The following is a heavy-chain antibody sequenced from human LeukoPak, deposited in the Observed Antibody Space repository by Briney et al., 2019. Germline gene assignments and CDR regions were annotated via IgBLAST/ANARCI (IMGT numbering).Heavy chain of an antibody. Sequence: SETLSLTCAVYGGSFSGYYWSWIRQPPGKGLEWIGYIYYSGSTNYNPSLKSRVTISVDTSKNQFTLKLSSVTAADTAVYYCARADPISSSWYFDYWGRGTLVTVSS. CDR2: IYYSGST. CDR1: GGSFSGYY. J-gene: IGHJ4*02. D-gene: IGHD6-13*01. V-gene: IGHV4-59*01. CDR3: ARADPISSSWYFDY.